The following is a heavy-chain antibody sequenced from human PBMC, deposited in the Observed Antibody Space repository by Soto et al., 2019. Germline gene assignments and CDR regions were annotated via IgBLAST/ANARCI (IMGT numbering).Heavy chain of an antibody. V-gene: IGHV4-59*08. CDR2: IYYSGST. J-gene: IGHJ2*01. Sequence: QVQLQESGPGLVKPSETLSLTCTVSGGSISSYYWSWIRQPPGKGLEWIGYIYYSGSTNYHPSLKYRVTTSVDTSKNPLSLTLSAVTAAATAAYACARQGYYVPYWYFDLWGRGTRVTVSS. CDR1: GGSISSYY. D-gene: IGHD3-10*02. CDR3: ARQGYYVPYWYFDL.